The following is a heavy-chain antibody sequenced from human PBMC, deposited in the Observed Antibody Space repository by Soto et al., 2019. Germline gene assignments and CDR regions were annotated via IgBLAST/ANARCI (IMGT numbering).Heavy chain of an antibody. CDR1: GGSISSGDYY. Sequence: QVQLQESRPGLVKPSQTLSLTCTVSGGSISSGDYYWSWIRQPPGKGLEWIGYIYYSGSTYYNPSRKSRVTISADTSKTQVSLKLSSVTAADTAVYYCARDQVEDCGDCTDWFDPWGQGTLVTVSS. J-gene: IGHJ5*02. D-gene: IGHD4-17*01. V-gene: IGHV4-30-4*01. CDR2: IYYSGST. CDR3: ARDQVEDCGDCTDWFDP.